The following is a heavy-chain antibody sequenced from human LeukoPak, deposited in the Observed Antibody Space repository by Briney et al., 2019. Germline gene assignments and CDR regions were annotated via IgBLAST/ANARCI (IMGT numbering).Heavy chain of an antibody. Sequence: SETLSLTCTVSGGSISSYYWSWIRQPPGKGLEWIGYIYYSGSTNYNPSLKSRVTISVDTSKNQFSLQLNSVTPEDTALYYCARGGLVRGAINSLIAFDIWGQGTMVTVSS. CDR2: IYYSGST. J-gene: IGHJ3*02. D-gene: IGHD3-10*01. V-gene: IGHV4-59*12. CDR1: GGSISSYY. CDR3: ARGGLVRGAINSLIAFDI.